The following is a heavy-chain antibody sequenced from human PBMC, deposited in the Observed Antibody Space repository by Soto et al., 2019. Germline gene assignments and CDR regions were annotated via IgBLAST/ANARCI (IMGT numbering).Heavy chain of an antibody. CDR3: ARDADSGNYYFLLDY. V-gene: IGHV3-30*09. CDR2: ISFDGSNK. Sequence: GGSLRLACAVSGVTFSTYAVHWVRQAPGKGLEWVAVISFDGSNKYYADSVKGRFAISRDNSKNTLYLQMTSLRAEDTAVYYCARDADSGNYYFLLDYWGQGTLVTVSS. CDR1: GVTFSTYA. J-gene: IGHJ4*02. D-gene: IGHD1-26*01.